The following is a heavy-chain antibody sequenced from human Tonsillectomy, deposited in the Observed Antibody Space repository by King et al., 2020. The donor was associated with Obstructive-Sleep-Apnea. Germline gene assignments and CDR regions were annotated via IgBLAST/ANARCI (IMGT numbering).Heavy chain of an antibody. Sequence: QLQESGPGLVKPSETLSLTCTVSGGSISSYYWSWIRQPPGKGLEWIGYIYYSGNTNYNPSLKSRVTISVDTSKSQFSLKLSSVTAADTAVYYCARNYYDSSGPYLGANYFDYWGQGTLVTVSS. CDR1: GGSISSYY. J-gene: IGHJ4*02. CDR2: IYYSGNT. D-gene: IGHD3-22*01. CDR3: ARNYYDSSGPYLGANYFDY. V-gene: IGHV4-59*01.